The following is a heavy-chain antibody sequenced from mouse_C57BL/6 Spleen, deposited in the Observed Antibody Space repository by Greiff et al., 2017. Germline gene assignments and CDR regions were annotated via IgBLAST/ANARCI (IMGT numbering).Heavy chain of an antibody. J-gene: IGHJ4*01. D-gene: IGHD6-1*01. Sequence: EVKLMESGPELVKPGASVKISCKASGYSFTDYNMNWVKQSNGKSLEWIGVINPNYGTTSYNQKFKGKATLTVDQSSSTAYMQLNSLTSEDSAVYYCVRASTVTGAMDYWGQGTSVTVSS. CDR2: INPNYGTT. CDR3: VRASTVTGAMDY. V-gene: IGHV1-39*01. CDR1: GYSFTDYN.